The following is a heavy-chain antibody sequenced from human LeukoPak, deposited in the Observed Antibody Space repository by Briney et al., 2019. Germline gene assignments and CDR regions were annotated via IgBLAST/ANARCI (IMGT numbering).Heavy chain of an antibody. J-gene: IGHJ4*02. D-gene: IGHD3-9*01. CDR1: GGSISSSY. V-gene: IGHV4-4*07. CDR3: ARDGPGRYFDY. Sequence: SGNLSLTCTVSGGSISSSYWTWIRQPAGKGLEWIGRIYTSGTTNYNPSLKSRVTMSLDTSKNQFPLKLSSMTAADTAVYYCARDGPGRYFDYWGQGTLVTVSS. CDR2: IYTSGTT.